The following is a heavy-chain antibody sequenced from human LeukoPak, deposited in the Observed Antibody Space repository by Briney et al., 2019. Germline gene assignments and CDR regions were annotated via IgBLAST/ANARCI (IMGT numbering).Heavy chain of an antibody. CDR2: ISAYNGNT. D-gene: IGHD3-22*01. J-gene: IGHJ4*02. Sequence: ASVKVSCKASGYTFTSYGISWVRQAPGQGLEWMGWISAYNGNTNYAQKLQGRVTMTTDTSTSTAYMELRSLRSDDTAVYYCARDYYDSSGYYYGPWVVDYWGQGTLVTVSS. V-gene: IGHV1-18*01. CDR1: GYTFTSYG. CDR3: ARDYYDSSGYYYGPWVVDY.